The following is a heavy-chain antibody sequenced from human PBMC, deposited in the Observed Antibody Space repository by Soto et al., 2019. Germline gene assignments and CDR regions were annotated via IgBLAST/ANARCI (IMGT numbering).Heavy chain of an antibody. D-gene: IGHD3-10*01. J-gene: IGHJ6*02. V-gene: IGHV4-59*01. CDR1: GGSISSYY. CDR3: ARDIRGSGSYDRYYYYGMAV. Sequence: SETLSLTCTVSGGSISSYYWSWIRQPPGKGLEWIGYIYYSGSTNYNPSLKSRVTISVDTSKNQFSLKLSSVAAADTAVYYCARDIRGSGSYDRYYYYGMAVWAQGTTVTVSS. CDR2: IYYSGST.